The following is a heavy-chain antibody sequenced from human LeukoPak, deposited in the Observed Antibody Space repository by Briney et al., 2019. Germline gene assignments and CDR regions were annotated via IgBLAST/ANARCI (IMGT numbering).Heavy chain of an antibody. CDR2: ISGSGGST. CDR1: GFTFSSYA. Sequence: QSGGSLRLSCAASGFTFSSYAMSWVRQAPGKGLEWVSAISGSGGSTYYADSMKGRFTISRDNSKNTLYLQMNSLRAEDTAVYYCARGTAGYHSSYFDYWGQGTLVTVSS. V-gene: IGHV3-23*01. CDR3: ARGTAGYHSSYFDY. D-gene: IGHD3-16*02. J-gene: IGHJ4*02.